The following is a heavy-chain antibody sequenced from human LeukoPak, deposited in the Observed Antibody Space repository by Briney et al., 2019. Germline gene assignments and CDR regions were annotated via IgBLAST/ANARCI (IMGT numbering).Heavy chain of an antibody. D-gene: IGHD4-23*01. J-gene: IGHJ4*02. CDR2: IKEDGSEK. V-gene: IGHV3-7*01. Sequence: PGGSLRLSCAASGFTFSSYAMSCVRQAPGKGLEWVANIKEDGSEKNYVDSVKGRFTISRENAKNSLYLQMNSLRAEDTAVYYCARDRGYSTFDYWGQGTLVTVSS. CDR1: GFTFSSYA. CDR3: ARDRGYSTFDY.